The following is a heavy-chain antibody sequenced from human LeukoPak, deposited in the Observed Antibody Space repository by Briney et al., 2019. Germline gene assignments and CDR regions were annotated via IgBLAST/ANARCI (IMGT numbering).Heavy chain of an antibody. V-gene: IGHV3-48*04. CDR1: GFTFSSYS. Sequence: PGGSLRLSCAASGFTFSSYSMNWVRQAPGKGLEWVSYISSSSSTIYYADSVKGRFTISRDNAKNSLYLQMNSLRAEDTAVYYCASRYGRGVLDYWGQGTLVTVSS. CDR2: ISSSSSTI. D-gene: IGHD4-17*01. J-gene: IGHJ4*02. CDR3: ASRYGRGVLDY.